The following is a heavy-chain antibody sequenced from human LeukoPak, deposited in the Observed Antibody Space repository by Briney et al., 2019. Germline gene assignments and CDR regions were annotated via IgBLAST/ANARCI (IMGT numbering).Heavy chain of an antibody. CDR2: ISYDGSNK. CDR1: GFTFSSYG. V-gene: IGHV3-30*18. J-gene: IGHJ3*02. Sequence: GGSLRLSCAASGFTFSSYGMHWVRQAPGKGLEWVAVISYDGSNKYYADSVKGRFTISRDNSKNTLYLQMNSLRAEDTAVYYCAKHRSDYVWGSYRNDAFDIWGQGTMVTVSS. D-gene: IGHD3-16*02. CDR3: AKHRSDYVWGSYRNDAFDI.